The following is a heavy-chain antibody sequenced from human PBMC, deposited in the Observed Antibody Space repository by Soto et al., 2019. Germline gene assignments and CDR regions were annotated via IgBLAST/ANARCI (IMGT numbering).Heavy chain of an antibody. CDR3: AKIQGSGYSTRAYFDY. Sequence: GGSMGLSCAASGFTFDDYAMHWVRQSPGKGLEWVSGISWNSGSIGYADSVKGRFTISRDNAKNSLYLQMNSLRAEDTALYYCAKIQGSGYSTRAYFDYWGQGTLVTVSS. V-gene: IGHV3-9*01. CDR1: GFTFDDYA. CDR2: ISWNSGSI. J-gene: IGHJ4*02. D-gene: IGHD3-22*01.